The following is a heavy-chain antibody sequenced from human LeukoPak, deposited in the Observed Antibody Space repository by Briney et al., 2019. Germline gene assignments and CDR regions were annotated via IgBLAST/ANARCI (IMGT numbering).Heavy chain of an antibody. CDR2: ISYDGSNK. CDR3: TRVAQSGPTGWFDP. CDR1: GFTFSSYA. J-gene: IGHJ5*02. D-gene: IGHD1-1*01. V-gene: IGHV3-30-3*01. Sequence: GGSLRLSCAASGFTFSSYAMHWVRQAPGKGLEWVAVISYDGSNKYYADSVKGRFTISRDNPGNVMYLQMDSLRAEDTAVYYCTRVAQSGPTGWFDPWGQGTLVTVSS.